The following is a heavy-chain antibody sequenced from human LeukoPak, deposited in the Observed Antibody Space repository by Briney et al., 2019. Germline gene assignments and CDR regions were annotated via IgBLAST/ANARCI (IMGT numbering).Heavy chain of an antibody. CDR2: IYGGGNT. V-gene: IGHV3-53*05. CDR1: GFTVSSNY. CDR3: AKENYYDSSGYIDY. Sequence: GGSLRLSCAASGFTVSSNYMSWVRQAPGKGLEWVSVIYGGGNTYYADSVKGRFTVSRDNSKNTLYLQMNSLRTEDTAVYYCAKENYYDSSGYIDYWGQGTLVTVSS. D-gene: IGHD3-22*01. J-gene: IGHJ4*02.